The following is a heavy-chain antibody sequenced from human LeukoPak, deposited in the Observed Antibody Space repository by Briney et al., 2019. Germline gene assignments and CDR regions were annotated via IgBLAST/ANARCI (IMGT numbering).Heavy chain of an antibody. CDR3: ARGETAVTSYLHF. Sequence: GESLILSCAASGFIFSNYAMNWVRQAPGKGLEWISYISTSSSTIYYADSVKGRFTISRDNAKNSLYLQMNSLTEEDTAVYYCARGETAVTSYLHFRGQGTLVTVSS. V-gene: IGHV3-48*02. CDR2: ISTSSSTI. CDR1: GFIFSNYA. D-gene: IGHD2-21*02. J-gene: IGHJ4*02.